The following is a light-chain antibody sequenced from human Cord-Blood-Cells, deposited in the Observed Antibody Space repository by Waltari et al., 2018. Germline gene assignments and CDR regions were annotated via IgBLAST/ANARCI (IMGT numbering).Light chain of an antibody. CDR2: DVS. CDR1: SSDVAGNNY. J-gene: IGLJ2*01. V-gene: IGLV2-14*01. CDR3: SSYTSSSTLVV. Sequence: QSALTQPASVSGSPGPPIPISCTGTSSDVAGNNYVSWYQQHPGKAPKLMIYDVSNRPSGVSNRFSGSKSGNTASLTISGLQAEDEADYYCSSYTSSSTLVVFGGGTKLTVL.